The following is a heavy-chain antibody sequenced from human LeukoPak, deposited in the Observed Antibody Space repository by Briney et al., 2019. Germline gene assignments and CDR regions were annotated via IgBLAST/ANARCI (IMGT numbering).Heavy chain of an antibody. CDR2: ISSSSSYI. CDR3: ASSLYSSSSGGDY. J-gene: IGHJ4*02. CDR1: GFTFSSYG. D-gene: IGHD6-6*01. V-gene: IGHV3-21*01. Sequence: GGSLRLSCTASGFTFSSYGMDWVRQAPGKGLEWVSSISSSSSYIYYADSVKGRFTISRDNAKDSLYLQMNSLRAEDTAVYYCASSLYSSSSGGDYWGQGTLVTVSS.